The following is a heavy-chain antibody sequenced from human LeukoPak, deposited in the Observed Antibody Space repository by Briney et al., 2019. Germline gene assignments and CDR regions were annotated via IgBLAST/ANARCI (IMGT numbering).Heavy chain of an antibody. D-gene: IGHD3-22*01. CDR1: GFTFSSYS. J-gene: IGHJ4*02. CDR2: ISSSSSYI. Sequence: PGGSLRLSCAASGFTFSSYSMTWVRPAPGKGLEWVSSISSSSSYIYYADSVKGRFTISRDNAKNSLYLQMNSLRAEDTAVYYCAKDHPKYYYDSSGYYSWGQGTLVTVSS. V-gene: IGHV3-21*04. CDR3: AKDHPKYYYDSSGYYS.